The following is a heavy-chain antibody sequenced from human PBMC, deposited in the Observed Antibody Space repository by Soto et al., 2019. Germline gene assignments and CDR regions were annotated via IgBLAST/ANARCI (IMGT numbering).Heavy chain of an antibody. Sequence: PGGSLRLSCVASGFTLSTYAMHWVRQAPGKGLEWVSIISYDGSKKHCADSVKGRFTVSRDNSKNTLYLQMNSLRPEDTAVYYCARDRSMVPDAFDIWGQGTMVTVSS. CDR3: ARDRSMVPDAFDI. J-gene: IGHJ3*02. D-gene: IGHD2-8*01. CDR1: GFTLSTYA. V-gene: IGHV3-30-3*01. CDR2: ISYDGSKK.